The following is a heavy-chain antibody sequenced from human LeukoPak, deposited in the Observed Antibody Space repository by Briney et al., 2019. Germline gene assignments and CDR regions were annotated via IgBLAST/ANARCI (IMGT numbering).Heavy chain of an antibody. D-gene: IGHD1-26*01. J-gene: IGHJ5*02. CDR1: GGTFISYA. Sequence: GSSVKVSCKASGGTFISYAISWVRQAPGQGLEWMGGIIPIFGTANYAQKFQGRVTITADESTSTAYMELSSLRSEDTAVYYCAMSYSGSSLNWFDPWGQGTLVTVSS. V-gene: IGHV1-69*01. CDR2: IIPIFGTA. CDR3: AMSYSGSSLNWFDP.